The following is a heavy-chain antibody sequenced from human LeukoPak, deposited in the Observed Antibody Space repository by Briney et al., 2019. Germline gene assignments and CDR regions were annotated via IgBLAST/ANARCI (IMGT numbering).Heavy chain of an antibody. D-gene: IGHD3-3*01. CDR2: IYYSGST. CDR1: GGSISSGDYY. J-gene: IGHJ2*01. Sequence: PSETLSLTCTVSGGSISSGDYYWSWIRQPPGKGLEWIGYIYYSGSTYYNPSLKSRVTISVDTSKNQFSLKLSSVTAADTAVYYCARDLTYYDFWSGYSHYWYFYLWGRGTLVTVSS. V-gene: IGHV4-30-4*08. CDR3: ARDLTYYDFWSGYSHYWYFYL.